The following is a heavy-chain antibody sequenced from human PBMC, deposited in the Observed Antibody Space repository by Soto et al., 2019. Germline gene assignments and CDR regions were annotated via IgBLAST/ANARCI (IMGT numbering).Heavy chain of an antibody. V-gene: IGHV4-39*01. Sequence: QLQLQESGPGLVKPSETLSLTCTVSGGSISSSSYYWGWIRQPPGKGLEWIGSIYYSGSTYYNPSLKSRVTISVDPSQSQFSLKLSSVTAADTAVYYCARRPYDILTGSAFDIWGQGTMVTVSS. J-gene: IGHJ3*02. D-gene: IGHD3-9*01. CDR1: GGSISSSSYY. CDR2: IYYSGST. CDR3: ARRPYDILTGSAFDI.